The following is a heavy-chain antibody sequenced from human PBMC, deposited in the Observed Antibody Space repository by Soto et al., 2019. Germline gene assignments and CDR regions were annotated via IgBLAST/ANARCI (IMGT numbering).Heavy chain of an antibody. J-gene: IGHJ5*02. CDR2: IIPIFGTA. CDR3: ARVGVHCSSTSCYEWWFDP. V-gene: IGHV1-69*01. CDR1: GGTFSSYA. D-gene: IGHD2-2*01. Sequence: QVQLVQSGAEVKKPGSSVKVSCKASGGTFSSYAISWVRQAPGQGLEWMGGIIPIFGTANYAQKFQGRVTITADESTSTAYMELSSLRSEDTAVYHCARVGVHCSSTSCYEWWFDPWGQGTLVTVSS.